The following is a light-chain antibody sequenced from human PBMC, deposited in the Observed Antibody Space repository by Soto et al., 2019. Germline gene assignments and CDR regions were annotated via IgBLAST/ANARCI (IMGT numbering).Light chain of an antibody. V-gene: IGKV3-15*01. J-gene: IGKJ1*01. CDR3: QQYKNWPPRT. CDR2: DKS. Sequence: DIMLTKSPGTLSLYTGERATLSCRASQSVNRLLAWYQQKPGQAPRLLMYDKSTRATGIPARFSGSGSGTEFTLTISSPQSEDFAVYYCQQYKNWPPRTFGHGTKVDNK. CDR1: QSVNRL.